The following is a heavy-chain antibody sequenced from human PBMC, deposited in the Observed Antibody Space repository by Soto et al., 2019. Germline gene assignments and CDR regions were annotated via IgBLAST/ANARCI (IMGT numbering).Heavy chain of an antibody. J-gene: IGHJ5*02. Sequence: EVQLVESGGHMVQPGRSLRLSCTASGFTFGDNAMSWFRRAPGEGLEWVGFIRSRAYGGTTEYAASVKGRFTISRDDSKSIAYLQMNSLKTEDTALYYCTRGWIFGPLINWFDPWGQGTLVTVSS. CDR3: TRGWIFGPLINWFDP. CDR2: IRSRAYGGTT. V-gene: IGHV3-49*03. CDR1: GFTFGDNA. D-gene: IGHD3-3*01.